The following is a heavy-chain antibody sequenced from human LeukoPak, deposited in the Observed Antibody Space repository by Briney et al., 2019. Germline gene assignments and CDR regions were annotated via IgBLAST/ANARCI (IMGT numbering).Heavy chain of an antibody. D-gene: IGHD3-22*01. CDR2: IYWDDDK. CDR1: GFSLSTSGVG. CDR3: ARRRYDTSGYSSWYFDY. V-gene: IGHV2-5*02. J-gene: IGHJ4*02. Sequence: SGPTLVNPTQTLTLTCTFSGFSLSTSGVGVGWIRQPPGKALEWLALIYWDDDKRCSPSLKSRLTITKDTSKNQVVLTMTNMDPVDTATYYCARRRYDTSGYSSWYFDYWGQGTLVTVSS.